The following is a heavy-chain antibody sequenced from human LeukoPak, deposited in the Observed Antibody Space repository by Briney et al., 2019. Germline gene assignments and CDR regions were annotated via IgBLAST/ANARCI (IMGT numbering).Heavy chain of an antibody. Sequence: GRSLRLSCAASGFTFSSYAISWVRQAPGQGLEWMGGIIPIFGTANYAQKFQGRVTITADESTSTAYMELSSLRSEDTAVYYCAWSNYYYDSSGYYLEDDYWGQGTLVTVSS. V-gene: IGHV1-69*01. J-gene: IGHJ4*02. CDR1: GFTFSSYA. CDR2: IIPIFGTA. D-gene: IGHD3-22*01. CDR3: AWSNYYYDSSGYYLEDDY.